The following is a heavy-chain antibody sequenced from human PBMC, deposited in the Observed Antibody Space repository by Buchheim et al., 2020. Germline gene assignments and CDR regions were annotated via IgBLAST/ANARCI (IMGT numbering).Heavy chain of an antibody. CDR2: IYDSGST. V-gene: IGHV4-30-2*01. D-gene: IGHD1-14*01. Sequence: QLQLQESGSGLVRPSQTLSLTCAVSGGSITSGGYSWSWIRQPPGKGLEWIGYIYDSGSTFYTPSLKSRINISVNRSKNKFSLKLSSMTAADTAVYYCARYGSWFDPWGQGTL. CDR1: GGSITSGGYS. CDR3: ARYGSWFDP. J-gene: IGHJ5*02.